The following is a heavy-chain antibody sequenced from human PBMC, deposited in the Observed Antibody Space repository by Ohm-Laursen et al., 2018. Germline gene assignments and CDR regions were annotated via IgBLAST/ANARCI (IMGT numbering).Heavy chain of an antibody. CDR2: IYHSGST. Sequence: SETLSLTCAVSGYSISSGYFWGWIRQPPGKGLEWIGTIYHSGSTYYNPSLKSRVTISVDTSKNQSPLKLTSVTAADTALYYCARGLWWFDPWGQGTLVTVSS. V-gene: IGHV4-38-2*01. CDR1: GYSISSGYF. J-gene: IGHJ5*02. CDR3: ARGLWWFDP.